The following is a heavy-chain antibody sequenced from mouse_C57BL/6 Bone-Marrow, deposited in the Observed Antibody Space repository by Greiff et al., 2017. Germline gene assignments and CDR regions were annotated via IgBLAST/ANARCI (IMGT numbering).Heavy chain of an antibody. V-gene: IGHV14-4*01. CDR2: IDPENGDT. D-gene: IGHD2-1*01. CDR1: GFNIKDDY. Sequence: VQLKESGAELVRPGASVKLSCTASGFNIKDDYMHWVKQRPEQGLEWIGWIDPENGDTEYASKFQGKATITAETSSNTAYLQLSSLTSEDTAVYYCTLYGNYGGFFDYWGQGTTLTVSS. CDR3: TLYGNYGGFFDY. J-gene: IGHJ2*01.